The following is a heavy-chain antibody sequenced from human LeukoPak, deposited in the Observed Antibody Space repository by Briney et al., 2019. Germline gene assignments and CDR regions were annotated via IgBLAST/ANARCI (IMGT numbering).Heavy chain of an antibody. CDR3: ARGVGRQSIDY. V-gene: IGHV4-59*01. CDR1: GGSISSYY. J-gene: IGHJ4*02. D-gene: IGHD5-24*01. CDR2: IYYSGST. Sequence: SETLSLTCTVSGGSISSYYWSWIRQPPGKGLEWMGYIYYSGSTNYNPSRKSRVTISVATSKNQCSLKLSSVTAADTAVYYCARGVGRQSIDYWGQGTLVTVSS.